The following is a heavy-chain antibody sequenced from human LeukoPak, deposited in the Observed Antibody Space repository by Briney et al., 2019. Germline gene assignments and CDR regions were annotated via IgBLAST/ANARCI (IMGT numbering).Heavy chain of an antibody. Sequence: SETLSLTCTVSGGSISSGSYYWSWIRQPAGKGLEWIGRIYTSGSTNYNPSLKSRVTISVDTSKNQFSLKLSSVTAADTAVYYCARGPVVVPAAMVEPPGRFDPWGQGTLVTVSS. J-gene: IGHJ5*02. V-gene: IGHV4-61*02. CDR1: GGSISSGSYY. CDR2: IYTSGST. D-gene: IGHD2-2*01. CDR3: ARGPVVVPAAMVEPPGRFDP.